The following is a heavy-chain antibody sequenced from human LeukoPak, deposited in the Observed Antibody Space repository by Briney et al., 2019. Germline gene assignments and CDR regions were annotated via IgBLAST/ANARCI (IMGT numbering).Heavy chain of an antibody. D-gene: IGHD3-9*01. CDR3: ARDRTILTGYSTFDY. V-gene: IGHV3-21*01. CDR2: ISSSSSYI. CDR1: GFTFSSYS. J-gene: IGHJ4*02. Sequence: PGGSLRLSCAASGFTFSSYSMNWVRQAPGKGLEWVSSISSSSSYIYYADSVKGRFTISRDNAKNSLYLQMNSLRAEDTAVYYYARDRTILTGYSTFDYWGQGTLVTVSS.